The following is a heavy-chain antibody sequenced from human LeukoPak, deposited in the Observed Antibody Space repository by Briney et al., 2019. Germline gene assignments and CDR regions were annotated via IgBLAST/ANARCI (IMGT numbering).Heavy chain of an antibody. CDR3: ARNYDILTPKNYYYYYMDV. CDR1: GGSFSGYY. Sequence: SETLSLTCAVYGGSFSGYYWSWIRQPPGKGLEWIGEINHSGSTNYNPSLKSRVTISVDTPKNQFSLKLSSVTAADTAVYYCARNYDILTPKNYYYYYMDVWGKGTTVTVSS. D-gene: IGHD3-9*01. J-gene: IGHJ6*03. V-gene: IGHV4-34*01. CDR2: INHSGST.